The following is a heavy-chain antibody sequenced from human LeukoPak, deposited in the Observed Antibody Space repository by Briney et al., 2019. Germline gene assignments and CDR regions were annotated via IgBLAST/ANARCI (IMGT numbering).Heavy chain of an antibody. CDR1: GASLSDYF. J-gene: IGHJ4*01. D-gene: IGHD5-12*01. V-gene: IGHV4-4*07. CDR2: IYGGTA. Sequence: SETLSLTCTVSGASLSDYFWTWIRQPAGKGLEWIGRIYGGTAYYNPSLKSRPTISLDTSTSNHQFSLRLTSVTAADTAVYYCARGAQRTRISGYYSFDYWGRGILVTVSP. CDR3: ARGAQRTRISGYYSFDY.